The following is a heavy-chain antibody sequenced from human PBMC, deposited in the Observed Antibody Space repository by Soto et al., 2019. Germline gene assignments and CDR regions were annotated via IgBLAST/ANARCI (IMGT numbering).Heavy chain of an antibody. J-gene: IGHJ3*02. CDR3: ARVGSIFGVVASSDAFDI. V-gene: IGHV4-30-2*01. Sequence: QLQLQESGSGLVKPSQTLSLTCAVSGGSISSGGYSWSWIRQPPGKGLEGIGYIYHSGSTYYNPSLKSRVTISVDRSKNQFSLKLSSVTAADTAVYYCARVGSIFGVVASSDAFDIWGQGTMVTVSS. D-gene: IGHD3-3*01. CDR2: IYHSGST. CDR1: GGSISSGGYS.